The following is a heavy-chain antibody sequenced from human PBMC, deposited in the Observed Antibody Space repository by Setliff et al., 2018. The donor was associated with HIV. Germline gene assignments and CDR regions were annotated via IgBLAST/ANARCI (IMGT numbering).Heavy chain of an antibody. D-gene: IGHD5-12*01. CDR3: ARGVDSYMDV. CDR2: ISSSDGTI. J-gene: IGHJ6*03. CDR1: GFSFSSYE. Sequence: GGSLRLSCAASGFSFSSYEMNWVRQAPGKGLEWVAYISSSDGTIYYADTVKGRFTISRDNSKNTLYLQMSSLRADDTAVYYCARGVDSYMDVWGKGTTVTVSS. V-gene: IGHV3-48*03.